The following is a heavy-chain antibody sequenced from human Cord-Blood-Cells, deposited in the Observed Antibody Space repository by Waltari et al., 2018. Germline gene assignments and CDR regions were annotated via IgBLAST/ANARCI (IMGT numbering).Heavy chain of an antibody. Sequence: QLQLQESGPGLVKPSETLSLTCTVPGGSISSSSYYWGWIRQPPGKGLEWIGSIYYSGSTYYNPSLKSRVTISVDTSKNQFSLKLSSVTAADTAVYYCASYGSELRYFDWGQGTLVTVSS. CDR3: ASYGSELRYFD. V-gene: IGHV4-39*01. J-gene: IGHJ4*02. D-gene: IGHD3-9*01. CDR2: IYYSGST. CDR1: GGSISSSSYY.